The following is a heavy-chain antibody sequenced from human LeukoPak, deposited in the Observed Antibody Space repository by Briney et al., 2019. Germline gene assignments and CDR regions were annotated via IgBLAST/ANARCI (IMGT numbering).Heavy chain of an antibody. V-gene: IGHV4-61*10. CDR1: GGSINSGSYY. CDR3: ARVAAGPFYYYYYYMDV. CDR2: INHSGST. J-gene: IGHJ6*03. Sequence: SETLSLTCTVSGGSINSGSYYWTWIRQPAGKGLEWIGEINHSGSTNYNPSLKSRVTISVDTSKNQFSLKLSSVTAADTAVYYCARVAAGPFYYYYYYMDVWGKGTTVTISS. D-gene: IGHD6-13*01.